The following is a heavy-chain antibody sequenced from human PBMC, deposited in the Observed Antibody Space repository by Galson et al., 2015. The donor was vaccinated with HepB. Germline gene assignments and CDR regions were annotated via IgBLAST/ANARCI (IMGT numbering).Heavy chain of an antibody. Sequence: SVKVSCKASGYTFRDYFLHWLRQAPGQGPEGLGFINPKRGGTEYAQRFQGRVLMTRDTATNTIYMELRHLTSDDTAVYYCARDSGRPGQYWYFDLWGRGSLVFVS. V-gene: IGHV1-2*02. CDR3: ARDSGRPGQYWYFDL. CDR2: INPKRGGT. D-gene: IGHD1-26*01. J-gene: IGHJ2*01. CDR1: GYTFRDYF.